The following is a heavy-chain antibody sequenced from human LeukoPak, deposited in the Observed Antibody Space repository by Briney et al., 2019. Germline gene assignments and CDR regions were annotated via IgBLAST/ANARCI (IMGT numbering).Heavy chain of an antibody. D-gene: IGHD3-10*01. V-gene: IGHV3-7*01. CDR1: GFGFSNYW. Sequence: GGSLRLSCLGSGFGFSNYWMTWLRQAPGEGLEWVANIKEDGSVIYYADSVKGRFTISRDNAKNSVYLQMNSLRVEDTALYYCTTGRWFGEFAGSAFEDWGQGTLVTVSS. J-gene: IGHJ4*02. CDR2: IKEDGSVI. CDR3: TTGRWFGEFAGSAFED.